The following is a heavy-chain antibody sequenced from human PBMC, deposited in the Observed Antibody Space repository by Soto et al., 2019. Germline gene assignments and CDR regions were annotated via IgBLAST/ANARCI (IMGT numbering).Heavy chain of an antibody. CDR3: ASQNGSDAFDI. CDR2: IYYSGST. V-gene: IGHV4-39*01. CDR1: GGSISSSSYY. Sequence: QLQLQESGPGLVKPSETLSLTCTVSGGSISSSSYYWGWIRQPPGKGLEWIGSIYYSGSTYYNPSLESRVTVSVDTSKNQFSLKLSSVTAADTAVYYCASQNGSDAFDIWGQGTMVTVSS. D-gene: IGHD3-10*01. J-gene: IGHJ3*02.